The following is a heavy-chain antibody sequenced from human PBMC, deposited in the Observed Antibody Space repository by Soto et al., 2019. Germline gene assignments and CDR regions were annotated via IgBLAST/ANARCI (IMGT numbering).Heavy chain of an antibody. J-gene: IGHJ4*02. Sequence: EVQLVESGGGLVQPGGSLRLSCVASGFTFSHYWMHWVREAPGKGLLWVSRITSDGSNTAYADSVKGRFTISRDNAKNTLYLQLNSLRAEDTAIYYWASLLWGSVSTDYWGQGILVTVSS. V-gene: IGHV3-74*01. CDR2: ITSDGSNT. D-gene: IGHD2-21*01. CDR3: ASLLWGSVSTDY. CDR1: GFTFSHYW.